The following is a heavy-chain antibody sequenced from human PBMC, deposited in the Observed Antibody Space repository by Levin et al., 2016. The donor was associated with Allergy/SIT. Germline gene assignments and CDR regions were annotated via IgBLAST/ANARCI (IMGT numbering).Heavy chain of an antibody. CDR1: GGSISSYY. Sequence: SETLSLTCTVSGGSISSYYWSWIRQPPGKGLEWIGYIYYSGSTNYNPSLKSRVTISVDTSKNQFSLKLSSVTAADTAVYYCARHLRSAEGHFWSASPGALDYWGQGTLVTVSS. CDR2: IYYSGST. V-gene: IGHV4-59*01. D-gene: IGHD3-3*02. CDR3: ARHLRSAEGHFWSASPGALDY. J-gene: IGHJ4*02.